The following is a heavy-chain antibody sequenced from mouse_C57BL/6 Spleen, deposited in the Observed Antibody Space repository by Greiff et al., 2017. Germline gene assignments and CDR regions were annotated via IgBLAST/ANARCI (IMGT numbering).Heavy chain of an antibody. V-gene: IGHV1-82*01. CDR3: ARADGYPGYFDY. Sequence: VKLMESGPELVKPGASVKISCKASGYAFSSSWMNWVKQRPGKGLEWIGRIYPGDGDTNYNGKFKGKAALTADKSSSTAYMQLSSLTSEDSAVYFCARADGYPGYFDYWGQGTTLTVSS. D-gene: IGHD2-3*01. CDR1: GYAFSSSW. CDR2: IYPGDGDT. J-gene: IGHJ2*01.